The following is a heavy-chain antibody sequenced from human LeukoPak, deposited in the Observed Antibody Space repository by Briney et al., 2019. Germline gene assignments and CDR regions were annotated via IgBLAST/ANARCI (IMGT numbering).Heavy chain of an antibody. D-gene: IGHD6-19*01. CDR1: GFTVTSNY. CDR3: ARAASVAGTYALNH. V-gene: IGHV3-66*01. J-gene: IGHJ4*02. CDR2: IYGGGST. Sequence: PGGSLGLSCAVSGFTVTSNYMSWVRQAPGKGLEWVSVIYGGGSTYYADSVKGRFTISRDNSKNTLYLQMNSLRAEDTAVYYCARAASVAGTYALNHWGQGTLVTVSS.